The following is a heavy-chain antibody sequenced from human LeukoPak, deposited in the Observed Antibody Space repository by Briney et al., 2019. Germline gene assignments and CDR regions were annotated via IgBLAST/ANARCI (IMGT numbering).Heavy chain of an antibody. CDR3: ARANSGSYLGDAFDI. CDR1: GYTFTGYY. J-gene: IGHJ3*02. Sequence: ASVKVSCKASGYTFTGYYMHWVRQAPGQGLEWMGWINPNSGGTNYAQKFQGRVTMTRDTSISTAYMELSRLRSDDTAVYYCARANSGSYLGDAFDIWGQGTMVTVSS. CDR2: INPNSGGT. D-gene: IGHD1-26*01. V-gene: IGHV1-2*02.